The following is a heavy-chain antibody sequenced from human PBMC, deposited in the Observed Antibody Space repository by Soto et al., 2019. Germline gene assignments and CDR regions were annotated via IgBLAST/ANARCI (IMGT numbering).Heavy chain of an antibody. CDR2: IYYSGST. CDR1: GGSISSYY. CDR3: ARRVFGASWNFDY. Sequence: SSETLSLTCTVSGGSISSYYWSWIRQPPGKGLEWIGYIYYSGSTNYNPSLKSRVTISVDTSKNQFSLKLTSVTAADTAVYYCARRVFGASWNFDYWGQGTLVTVSS. J-gene: IGHJ4*02. D-gene: IGHD2-2*01. V-gene: IGHV4-59*08.